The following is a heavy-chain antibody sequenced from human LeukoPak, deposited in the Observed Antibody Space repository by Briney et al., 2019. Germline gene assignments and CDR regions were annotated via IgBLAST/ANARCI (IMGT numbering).Heavy chain of an antibody. V-gene: IGHV1-2*02. CDR1: GYTFTGYY. CDR3: ARETRLYYFDY. Sequence: ASVKVSCKASGYTFTGYYMHWVRQAPGQGREWMGWINPNTGDTNFAQKFQGRVTMTRDTSISTAYMELSRLRSDDTAVYYCARETRLYYFDYWGQGTLVTVSS. D-gene: IGHD3-3*01. CDR2: INPNTGDT. J-gene: IGHJ4*02.